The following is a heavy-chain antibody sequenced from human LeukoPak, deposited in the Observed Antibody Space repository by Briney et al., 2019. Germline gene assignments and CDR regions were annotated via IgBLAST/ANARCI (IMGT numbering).Heavy chain of an antibody. CDR2: IRGSGGST. V-gene: IGHV3-23*01. CDR1: GFTFSSYA. D-gene: IGHD5-12*01. Sequence: GGSLRLSCAASGFTFSSYAMSWVRHAPGKGLEGVSAIRGSGGSTYYADSAKRRLTISRDNSKNTLYLQMNSLRAEDTAVYYCAKVPSMVATFWELDYWGQGTLVSVST. J-gene: IGHJ4*02. CDR3: AKVPSMVATFWELDY.